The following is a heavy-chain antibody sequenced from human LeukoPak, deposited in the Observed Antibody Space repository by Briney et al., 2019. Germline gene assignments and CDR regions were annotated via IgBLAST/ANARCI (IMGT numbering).Heavy chain of an antibody. Sequence: QPGGSLRLSCAASGFTFSSYSMTWVRHAPGKGLEWVSSISSSSSYIYYADSVKARFTISRDNAKNSLYLQMNSLRAEDTAVYYCARAPLDDYGDYFDYWGQGTLVTVSS. V-gene: IGHV3-21*01. D-gene: IGHD4-17*01. CDR1: GFTFSSYS. CDR2: ISSSSSYI. J-gene: IGHJ4*02. CDR3: ARAPLDDYGDYFDY.